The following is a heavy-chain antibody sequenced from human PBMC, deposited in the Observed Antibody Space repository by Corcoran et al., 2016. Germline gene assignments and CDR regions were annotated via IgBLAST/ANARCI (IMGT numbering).Heavy chain of an antibody. CDR2: ISAYNGNT. V-gene: IGHV1-18*01. D-gene: IGHD3-3*01. J-gene: IGHJ6*02. Sequence: QVQLVQSGAEVKKPGASVKVSCKASGYTFTRYGISWVRQAPGQGLEWMGWISAYNGNTNYAQKLQGRVTMTTDTSTSTAYMELRSLRSDDTAVYYCARSDLIYEIEGGVYDFWSGYSDYYYGIDVWGQGTTVTVSS. CDR1: GYTFTRYG. CDR3: ARSDLIYEIEGGVYDFWSGYSDYYYGIDV.